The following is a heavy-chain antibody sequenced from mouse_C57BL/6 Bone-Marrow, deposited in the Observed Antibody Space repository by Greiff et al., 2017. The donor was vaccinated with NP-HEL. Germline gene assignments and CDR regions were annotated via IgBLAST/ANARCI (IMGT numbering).Heavy chain of an antibody. V-gene: IGHV10-3*01. D-gene: IGHD2-4*01. J-gene: IGHJ3*01. CDR2: IRRKSSNSAT. Sequence: EVQLVESGGGLVQPKGSLKLSCAASGFTFNTYAMHWVRQAPGQGLEWVARIRRKSSNSATYYADSVKDRFTISREDSQSMLYLQMNNLKTEDTAMYYCVRRGGINPWFAYWGQGTLVTVSA. CDR3: VRRGGINPWFAY. CDR1: GFTFNTYA.